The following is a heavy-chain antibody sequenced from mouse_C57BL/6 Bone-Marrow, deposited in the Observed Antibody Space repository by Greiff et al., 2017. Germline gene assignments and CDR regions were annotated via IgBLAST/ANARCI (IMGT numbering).Heavy chain of an antibody. CDR3: ARDYDKLFAY. CDR2: IHPNSGNT. V-gene: IGHV1-64*01. J-gene: IGHJ3*01. Sequence: QVQLQQPGAELVKPGASVKLSCKASGYTFTSYWMHWVKQRPGQGLEWIGMIHPNSGNTNYNEKFKSKATLTVDKSSSTAYMQLSSLTSEDSAVYNCARDYDKLFAYWGQGTMVTVST. D-gene: IGHD2-4*01. CDR1: GYTFTSYW.